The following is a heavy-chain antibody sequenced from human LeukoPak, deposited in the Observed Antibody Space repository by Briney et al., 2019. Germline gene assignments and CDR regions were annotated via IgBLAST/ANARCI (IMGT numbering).Heavy chain of an antibody. J-gene: IGHJ5*02. D-gene: IGHD6-13*01. V-gene: IGHV1-2*02. CDR3: AGCPRLDEAAAVSVDP. CDR2: IHPNTGGT. CDR1: GFRFIDYS. Sequence: AAVKVSCKPSGFRFIDYSIYWLRQAPAQGPEWLGWIHPNTGGTNYAQIFQGRVTLTTDMYHSLVYMEFSGLTTGDTAVYYCAGCPRLDEAAAVSVDPWGQETLDRVSS.